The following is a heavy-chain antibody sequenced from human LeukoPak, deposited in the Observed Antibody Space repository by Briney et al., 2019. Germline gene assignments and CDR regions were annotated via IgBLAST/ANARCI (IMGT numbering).Heavy chain of an antibody. CDR2: INHSGST. CDR3: ARHGAYTAMVRGYDY. D-gene: IGHD5-18*01. V-gene: IGHV4-34*01. J-gene: IGHJ4*02. Sequence: SETLSLTCAVYGGSFSGYYWSWIRQPPGKGLEWIGEINHSGSTNYNPSLKSRVTISVDTSKNQFSLKLSSVTAADTAVYYCARHGAYTAMVRGYDYWGQGTLVTVSS. CDR1: GGSFSGYY.